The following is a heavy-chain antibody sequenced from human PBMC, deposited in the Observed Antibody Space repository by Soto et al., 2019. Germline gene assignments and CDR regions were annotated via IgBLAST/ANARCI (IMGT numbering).Heavy chain of an antibody. Sequence: QVQLVQSGAEVKKPGSSVKVSCKASGGTFSSYAISWVRQAPGQGLEWMGGIIPICGTANYAQKFQGRVTITADESTSTAYMELSSLRSEDTAVYYCARRSSYGSGSYYVENWFDPWGQGTLVTVSS. J-gene: IGHJ5*02. V-gene: IGHV1-69*01. CDR3: ARRSSYGSGSYYVENWFDP. CDR1: GGTFSSYA. CDR2: IIPICGTA. D-gene: IGHD3-10*01.